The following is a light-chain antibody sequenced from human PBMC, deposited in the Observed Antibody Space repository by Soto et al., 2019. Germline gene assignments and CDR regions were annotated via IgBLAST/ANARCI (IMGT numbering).Light chain of an antibody. J-gene: IGLJ1*01. V-gene: IGLV2-14*01. CDR1: SSDVGGYDY. CDR2: DVT. Sequence: QSALTQPASVSGSPGQSVTISCTGTSSDVGGYDYVSWYQHHPGKAPKLVIYDVTYRPSGVSDRFSGSKSANTASLTISGLQAEDEADYYCSSYTSSSTYVFRTGTKVTVL. CDR3: SSYTSSSTYV.